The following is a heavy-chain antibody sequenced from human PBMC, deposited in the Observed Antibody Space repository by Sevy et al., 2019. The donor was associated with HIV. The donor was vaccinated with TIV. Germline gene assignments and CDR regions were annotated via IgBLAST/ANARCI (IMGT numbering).Heavy chain of an antibody. J-gene: IGHJ3*02. CDR3: ARTGDGYNAFDI. D-gene: IGHD5-12*01. CDR1: GFTFSSYS. CDR2: ISSSSSYI. V-gene: IGHV3-21*01. Sequence: GWSLRLSCAASGFTFSSYSMNWVRQAPGKGLEWVSSISSSSSYIYYADSVKGRFTISRDNAKNSLYLQMNSLRAEDTAVYYCARTGDGYNAFDIWGQGTMVTVSS.